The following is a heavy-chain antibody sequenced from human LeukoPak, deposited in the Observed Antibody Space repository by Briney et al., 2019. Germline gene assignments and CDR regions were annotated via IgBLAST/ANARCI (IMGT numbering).Heavy chain of an antibody. J-gene: IGHJ4*02. CDR2: MNPNSGNT. V-gene: IGHV1-8*01. CDR1: GYTFTSYD. D-gene: IGHD2-2*01. CDR3: ARVGAYCTSTSCFDY. Sequence: ASVKVSCKASGYTFTSYDINWVRQATGQGLEWMGWMNPNSGNTDYAQKFQGRVTMTTDTSTSTAYMDLRSLRSDDTAVYYCARVGAYCTSTSCFDYWGLGTLVTVSS.